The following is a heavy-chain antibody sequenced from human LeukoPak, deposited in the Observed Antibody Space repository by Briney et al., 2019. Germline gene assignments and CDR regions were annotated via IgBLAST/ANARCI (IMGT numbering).Heavy chain of an antibody. CDR2: IYYSGST. J-gene: IGHJ3*02. CDR1: GGSISSYY. CDR3: ARDISVRGEAFDI. V-gene: IGHV4-59*12. Sequence: SETLSLTCTVSGGSISSYYWSWIRQPPGKGLEWIGYIYYSGSTNYNPSLKSRVTISVDTSKNQFSLKLSSVTAADTAVYYCARDISVRGEAFDIWGQGTMVTVSS. D-gene: IGHD3-10*01.